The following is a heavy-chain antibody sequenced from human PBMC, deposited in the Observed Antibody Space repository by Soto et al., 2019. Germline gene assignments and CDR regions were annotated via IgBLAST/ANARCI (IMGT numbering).Heavy chain of an antibody. D-gene: IGHD3-3*01. CDR2: IYSGGST. Sequence: PGGSLRLSCAASGFTVSSNYMSWVRQAPGKGLEWVSVIYSGGSTYYADSVKGRFTISRDNAKRSLYLQMNNLRAEDTAVYYCTRDGSGYSVYWGLGTLVTVSS. J-gene: IGHJ4*02. CDR1: GFTVSSNY. V-gene: IGHV3-66*01. CDR3: TRDGSGYSVY.